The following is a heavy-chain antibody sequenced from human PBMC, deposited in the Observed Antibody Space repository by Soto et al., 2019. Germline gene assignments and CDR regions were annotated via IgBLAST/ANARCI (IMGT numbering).Heavy chain of an antibody. CDR2: IYYSGST. Sequence: SETLSLTCTVSGGSISSGDYYWSWIRQPPGKGLEWIGYIYYSGSTYYNPSLKSRVTISVDTSKNQFSLKLGSVTAADTAVYYCASYDSSGYVFDYWGQGTLVTVSS. D-gene: IGHD3-22*01. CDR1: GGSISSGDYY. CDR3: ASYDSSGYVFDY. J-gene: IGHJ4*02. V-gene: IGHV4-30-4*01.